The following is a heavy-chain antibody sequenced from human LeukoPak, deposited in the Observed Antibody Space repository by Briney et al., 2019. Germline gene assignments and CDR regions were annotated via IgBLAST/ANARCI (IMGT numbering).Heavy chain of an antibody. V-gene: IGHV3-73*01. D-gene: IGHD6-25*01. CDR1: XFTFSGSA. Sequence: SLRLSCXXXXFTFSGSAMHWVRQASGKGLEWVGRIRSKANSYATAYAASVQGRFTISRDDSKNTAYLQMNSLKTEDTAVYYCAKKREGMAAANWLDPWGQGTLVTVSS. CDR3: AKKREGMAAANWLDP. CDR2: IRSKANSYAT. J-gene: IGHJ5*02.